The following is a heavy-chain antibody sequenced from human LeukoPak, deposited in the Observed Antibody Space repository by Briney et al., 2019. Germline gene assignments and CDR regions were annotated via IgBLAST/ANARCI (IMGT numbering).Heavy chain of an antibody. J-gene: IGHJ5*02. CDR1: GGSISSYY. D-gene: IGHD4-17*01. V-gene: IGHV4-4*07. Sequence: SETLSLTCTVSGGSISSYYGSWIRQPAGKGLEWIGSIFSSGITKYNPSLKSRVTMSVDTSKNQFSLRLSSVTAADTAVYYWARGAPYGDFWFDPWGQGTLVTASS. CDR3: ARGAPYGDFWFDP. CDR2: IFSSGIT.